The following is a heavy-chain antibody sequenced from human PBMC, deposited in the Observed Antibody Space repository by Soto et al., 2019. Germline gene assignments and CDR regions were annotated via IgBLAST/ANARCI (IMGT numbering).Heavy chain of an antibody. Sequence: QVQVQQWGAGLLKFSETLSLTCAVNGGSFSGWHWNCIRQPPGKGLEWIGEASHTGGTNYNPSLESRVTISVDRSRNQLSLKLTSVSAADTAVYYCARSRNLDVWGPGTTVIVSS. CDR1: GGSFSGWH. CDR2: ASHTGGT. CDR3: ARSRNLDV. J-gene: IGHJ6*02. V-gene: IGHV4-34*01. D-gene: IGHD1-1*01.